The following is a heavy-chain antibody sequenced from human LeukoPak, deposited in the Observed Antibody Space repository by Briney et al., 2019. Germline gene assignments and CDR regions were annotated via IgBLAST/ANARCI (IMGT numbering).Heavy chain of an antibody. J-gene: IGHJ4*02. CDR2: ISAYNGNT. Sequence: GASVKVSCKASGYTFTSYGISWVRQAPGQGLEWMGWISAYNGNTNYAQKPQGRVTMTTDTSTSTAYMELRSLRSDDTAVYYCARVPPPPQYCSGGSCYYGLGYYFDYWGQGTLVTVSS. CDR1: GYTFTSYG. D-gene: IGHD2-15*01. CDR3: ARVPPPPQYCSGGSCYYGLGYYFDY. V-gene: IGHV1-18*01.